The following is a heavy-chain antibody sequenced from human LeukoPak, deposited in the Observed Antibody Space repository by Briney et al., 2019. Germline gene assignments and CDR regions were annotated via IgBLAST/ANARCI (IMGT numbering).Heavy chain of an antibody. D-gene: IGHD5-18*01. Sequence: GASVKLSFTSSGGTFCIYAISWVRQPPGQGLEWMGGIIPIFGTANYAQKFQGRVTITADESTSTAYMELSSLRSEDTAVYYCAREGETAMEMGYDLWG. J-gene: IGHJ2*01. V-gene: IGHV1-69*13. CDR2: IIPIFGTA. CDR1: GGTFCIYA. CDR3: AREGETAMEMGYDL.